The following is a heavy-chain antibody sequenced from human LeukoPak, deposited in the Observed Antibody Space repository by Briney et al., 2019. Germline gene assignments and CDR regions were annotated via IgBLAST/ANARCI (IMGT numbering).Heavy chain of an antibody. V-gene: IGHV4-39*07. CDR3: ARLTGYSSESWFDP. CDR1: GGSISSSSYY. Sequence: SETLSLTCSVSGGSISSSSYYWGWIRQPPGKGLEWIGSFYYSGSTNYNPSLKSRVTISVDTSKNQFSLKLSSVTAADTAVYYCARLTGYSSESWFDPWGQGTLVTVSS. D-gene: IGHD3-9*01. J-gene: IGHJ5*02. CDR2: FYYSGST.